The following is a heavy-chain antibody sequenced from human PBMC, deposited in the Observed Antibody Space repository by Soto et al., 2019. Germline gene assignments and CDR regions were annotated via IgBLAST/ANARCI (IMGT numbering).Heavy chain of an antibody. J-gene: IGHJ5*02. Sequence: TSETLSLTCTVSGGSISSYYWSWIRPPPGKGLEWIGYIYYSGSTNYNPSLKSRVTISVDTSKNQFSLKLSSVTAADTAVYYCAQGSGSYQQGRDWFDPWGQGTLVTVSS. V-gene: IGHV4-59*08. CDR3: AQGSGSYQQGRDWFDP. D-gene: IGHD3-10*01. CDR2: IYYSGST. CDR1: GGSISSYY.